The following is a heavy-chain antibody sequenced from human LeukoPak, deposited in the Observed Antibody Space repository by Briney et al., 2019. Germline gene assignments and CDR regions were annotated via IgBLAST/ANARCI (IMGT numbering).Heavy chain of an antibody. J-gene: IGHJ5*01. V-gene: IGHV3-23*01. CDR1: GFTFSTYA. Sequence: GGSLRLSCAASGFTFSTYAMIWVRQAPGKGLEWVSVIGGSGSYTYYADSVKGRFTISRDNSKDTLYLQMNSLRPEDTAVYYCARDWYDFWGQGTLVTVSS. CDR2: IGGSGSYT. CDR3: ARDWYDF.